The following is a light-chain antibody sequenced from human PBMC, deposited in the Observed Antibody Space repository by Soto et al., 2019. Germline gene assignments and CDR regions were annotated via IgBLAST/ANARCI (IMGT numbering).Light chain of an antibody. CDR2: KAS. CDR3: QQYNSHRRT. V-gene: IGKV1-5*03. CDR1: QSISSW. J-gene: IGKJ1*01. Sequence: IKMTQSPSALSASVGDRVTITCRASQSISSWLAWYQQKPGKAPKLLIYKASSLESGVPSRFSGSGSGTEFTLTISSLQPDDFATYYCQQYNSHRRTFGQGTKVDI.